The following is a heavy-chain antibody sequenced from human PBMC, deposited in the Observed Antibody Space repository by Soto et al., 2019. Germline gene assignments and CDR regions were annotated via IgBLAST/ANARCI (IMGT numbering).Heavy chain of an antibody. J-gene: IGHJ4*02. D-gene: IGHD3-22*01. CDR3: ARLKDDSSGYYYFDY. V-gene: IGHV4-39*01. CDR1: GGSISSSSYY. CDR2: IYYSGST. Sequence: SETLSLTCTVSGGSISSSSYYWGWIRQPPGKGLEWIGSIYYSGSTYYNPSLKSRVTISVDTSKNQFSLKLSSVTAADTAVYYCARLKDDSSGYYYFDYWGQGTLVTVSS.